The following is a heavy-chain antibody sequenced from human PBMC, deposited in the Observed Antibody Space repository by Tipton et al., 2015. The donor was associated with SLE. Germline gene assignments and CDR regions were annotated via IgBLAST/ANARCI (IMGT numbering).Heavy chain of an antibody. V-gene: IGHV4-61*02. CDR3: ARQVDTEAVGSWNFAF. Sequence: TLSLTCTVSGGSISSGSYYWSWIRQPAGKGLEWIGRIYNSGSTNYNPSLKSRVTISVDASKNQLSLRLSSVTAADTAVYYCARQVDTEAVGSWNFAFWGRGTLVTVSS. J-gene: IGHJ2*01. D-gene: IGHD5-18*01. CDR1: GGSISSGSYY. CDR2: IYNSGST.